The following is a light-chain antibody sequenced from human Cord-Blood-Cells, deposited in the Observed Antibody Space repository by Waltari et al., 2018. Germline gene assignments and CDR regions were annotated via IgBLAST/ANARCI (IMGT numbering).Light chain of an antibody. V-gene: IGKV2-28*01. CDR1: QSLLHSNGYNY. J-gene: IGKJ1*01. Sequence: DIVMTQSLLSLPVTPGGPASISCRSSQSLLHSNGYNYLDWYLQKPEQSPQLLIDLGSNRASGVPDRCSGSGSGTDFTLKISRVEAEDVGVYYCMQALQTPWTFGQGTKVEIK. CDR3: MQALQTPWT. CDR2: LGS.